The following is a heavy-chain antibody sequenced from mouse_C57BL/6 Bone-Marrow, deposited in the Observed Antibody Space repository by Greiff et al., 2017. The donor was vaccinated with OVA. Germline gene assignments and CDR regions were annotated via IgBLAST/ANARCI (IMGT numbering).Heavy chain of an antibody. J-gene: IGHJ4*01. CDR1: GYTFTSYW. V-gene: IGHV1-61*01. CDR2: IYPSDSET. Sequence: QVQLKQPGAELVRPGSSVKLSCKASGYTFTSYWMDWVKQRPGQGLEWIGNIYPSDSETHYNQKFKDKATLTVDKSSSTAYMKLSSLTSEDSAVYYCARNYYGSSYYAMDYWGQGTSVTVSS. CDR3: ARNYYGSSYYAMDY. D-gene: IGHD1-1*01.